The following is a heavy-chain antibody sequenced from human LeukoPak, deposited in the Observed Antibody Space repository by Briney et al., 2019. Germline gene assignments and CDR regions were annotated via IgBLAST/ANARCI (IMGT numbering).Heavy chain of an antibody. D-gene: IGHD3-10*01. CDR3: ARGPLWFGELYFDY. V-gene: IGHV1-3*01. Sequence: VASVKVSCTASGYTFTSYAMHWVRQAPGQRLEWMGWINAGNGNTKYSQKFQGRVTITRDTSASTAYMELSSLRSEDTAVYYCARGPLWFGELYFDYWGQGTLVTVSS. CDR1: GYTFTSYA. J-gene: IGHJ4*02. CDR2: INAGNGNT.